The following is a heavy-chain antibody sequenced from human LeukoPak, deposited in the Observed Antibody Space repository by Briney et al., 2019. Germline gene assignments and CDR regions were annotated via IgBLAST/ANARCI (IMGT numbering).Heavy chain of an antibody. Sequence: GRSLRLSCAASGFTFSSYGMHWVRQAPGKGLEWVAVIWYDGSNKYYADSVKGRFTISRDNSKNTLYLQMNSLRAEDTAVYYCARMQLGDSDYYYYGMDVWGQGTTVTVSS. J-gene: IGHJ6*02. CDR2: IWYDGSNK. CDR1: GFTFSSYG. D-gene: IGHD5-18*01. V-gene: IGHV3-33*01. CDR3: ARMQLGDSDYYYYGMDV.